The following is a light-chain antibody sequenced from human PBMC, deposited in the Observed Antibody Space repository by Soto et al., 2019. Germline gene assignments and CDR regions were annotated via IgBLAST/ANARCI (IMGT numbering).Light chain of an antibody. V-gene: IGKV3-11*01. CDR2: DAS. Sequence: EIVLTQAPATLSLSPGERATLSCSARQSVRSYLAGYQQKPGQAQRLLIYDASNRATDIPARFSGSGSGTDFTLTISILAPDDFAVYYCHQRSKWPLTFGVGTKVEIK. CDR1: QSVRSY. CDR3: HQRSKWPLT. J-gene: IGKJ4*01.